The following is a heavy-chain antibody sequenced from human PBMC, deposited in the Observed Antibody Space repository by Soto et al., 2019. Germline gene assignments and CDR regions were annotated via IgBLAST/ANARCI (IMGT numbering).Heavy chain of an antibody. V-gene: IGHV3-30-3*01. Sequence: GGSLRLSCAASGITLKNYAMHWVRQAPGKGLEWVALIPYDGTNKYYPDSVKGRFTISRDNSKNTLYLHMDSLRAEDTAVYYCARDRRYCSGTTCYATYYYYYGMDVWGQGTTVTVSS. CDR3: ARDRRYCSGTTCYATYYYYYGMDV. D-gene: IGHD2-2*01. CDR1: GITLKNYA. CDR2: IPYDGTNK. J-gene: IGHJ6*02.